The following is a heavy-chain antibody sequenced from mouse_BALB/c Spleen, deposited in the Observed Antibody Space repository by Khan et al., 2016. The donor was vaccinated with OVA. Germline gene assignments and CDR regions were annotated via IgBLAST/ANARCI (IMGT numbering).Heavy chain of an antibody. J-gene: IGHJ1*01. D-gene: IGHD2-1*01. V-gene: IGHV2-6-1*01. CDR1: GFSLTSYG. Sequence: QVQLKESGPGPVAPSQSLSITCTISGFSLTSYGVHWVRQPAGKGLEWLVVIWSDGRTTYNSALKSRLSISKDNSKSQVFLKVNSLQTDDTAIYDCARQVYPGYFDVWGAGTTVTVSS. CDR3: ARQVYPGYFDV. CDR2: IWSDGRT.